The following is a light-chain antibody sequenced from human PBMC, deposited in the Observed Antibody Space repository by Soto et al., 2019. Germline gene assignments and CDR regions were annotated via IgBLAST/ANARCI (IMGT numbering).Light chain of an antibody. CDR1: QDITNS. V-gene: IGKV1-33*01. Sequence: DIQMTQSPSSLSASVGDRVTITCQASQDITNSLNWYQQKPGKAPKVLIYDVSILETGVPSRFSASGSWTDFTFTISSLQPEDVATYYYQQYDNLPLTFGPGTTVD. CDR3: QQYDNLPLT. CDR2: DVS. J-gene: IGKJ3*01.